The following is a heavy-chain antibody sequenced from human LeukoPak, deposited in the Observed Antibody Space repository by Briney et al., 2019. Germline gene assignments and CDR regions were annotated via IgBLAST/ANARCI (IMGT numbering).Heavy chain of an antibody. CDR1: GFTFSSYA. CDR2: ISGSGGST. J-gene: IGHJ4*02. D-gene: IGHD4-23*01. Sequence: TGGSLRLSCAASGFTFSSYAMSWVRQAPGKGLEWVSAISGSGGSTYYADSVKGRFTISRDNSRNTLYLQMNSLRAEDTAVYYCAKGDYGGRWSLFDFWGQGTLVTVSS. CDR3: AKGDYGGRWSLFDF. V-gene: IGHV3-23*01.